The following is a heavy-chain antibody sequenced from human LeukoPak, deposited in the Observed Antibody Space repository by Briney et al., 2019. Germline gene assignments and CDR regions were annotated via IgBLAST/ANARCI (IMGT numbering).Heavy chain of an antibody. CDR2: IKQDGSEK. CDR1: GFTFSSYW. CDR3: ARDTAYQLPTRFDP. D-gene: IGHD2-2*01. V-gene: IGHV3-7*01. J-gene: IGHJ5*02. Sequence: PGGSLRLSCAASGFTFSSYWMSWVRQAPGKGLEWVANIKQDGSEKYYVDSVKGRFTISRDNAKNSLYLQMNSLRAEDTAVYYCARDTAYQLPTRFDPWGQGTPVTVSS.